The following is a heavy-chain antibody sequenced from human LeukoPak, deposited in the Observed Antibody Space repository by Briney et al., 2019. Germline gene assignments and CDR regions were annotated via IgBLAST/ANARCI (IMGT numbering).Heavy chain of an antibody. D-gene: IGHD2-21*02. J-gene: IGHJ5*02. CDR1: GGSFSGYY. CDR3: ARGQRYCGGDCYPWFDP. V-gene: IGHV4-34*01. Sequence: SETLSLTCAVYGGSFSGYYWSWIRQPPGKGLEWIGEINHSGSTNYNPCPKSRVTISVDTSKNQFSLKLSSVTAADTAVYYCARGQRYCGGDCYPWFDPWGQGTLVTVSS. CDR2: INHSGST.